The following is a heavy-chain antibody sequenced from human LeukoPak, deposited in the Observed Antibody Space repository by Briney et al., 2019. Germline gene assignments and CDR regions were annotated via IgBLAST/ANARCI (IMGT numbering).Heavy chain of an antibody. CDR1: GITFSNAW. V-gene: IGHV3-15*01. J-gene: IGHJ5*01. CDR2: IKSKTDGGTT. D-gene: IGHD1-26*01. Sequence: PGGSLRLSCAASGITFSNAWMSWVRQAPGKGLEWVGRIKSKTDGGTTDYAAPVKVRFTISRDDSKTTLYLQMSSLKIEDTAVYYCTTDRGRTELPLFASWGQGTLVTVSS. CDR3: TTDRGRTELPLFAS.